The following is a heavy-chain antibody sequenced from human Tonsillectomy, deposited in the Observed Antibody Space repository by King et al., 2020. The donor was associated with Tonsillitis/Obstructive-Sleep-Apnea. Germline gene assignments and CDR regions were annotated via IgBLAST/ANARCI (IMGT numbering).Heavy chain of an antibody. V-gene: IGHV6-1*01. CDR2: TYYRSKWYN. Sequence: VQLQQSGPGLVKPSQTLSLTCAISGDSVSINSAAWNWIRQSPSRGLEWLGRTYYRSKWYNDYAVSVKRRITINPDTSKNQFSLQPNSVTPEDTAVYYCARDRYCSGGSCYFTTYYYYYYMDVWGKGTTVTVSS. J-gene: IGHJ6*03. CDR1: GDSVSINSAA. D-gene: IGHD2-15*01. CDR3: ARDRYCSGGSCYFTTYYYYYYMDV.